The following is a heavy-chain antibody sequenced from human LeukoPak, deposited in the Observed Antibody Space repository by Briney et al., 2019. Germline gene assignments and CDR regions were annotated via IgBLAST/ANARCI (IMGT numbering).Heavy chain of an antibody. Sequence: GASVKVSCKASGYTFTGYYMHWVRQAPGQGLEWMGWINPNSGGTNYAQKFQGRVTMTRDTSISTAYMELSRLRSDDTAVYYCARDIVMVTYWFDPWGQGTLVTVS. CDR2: INPNSGGT. CDR3: ARDIVMVTYWFDP. V-gene: IGHV1-2*02. D-gene: IGHD5-18*01. CDR1: GYTFTGYY. J-gene: IGHJ5*02.